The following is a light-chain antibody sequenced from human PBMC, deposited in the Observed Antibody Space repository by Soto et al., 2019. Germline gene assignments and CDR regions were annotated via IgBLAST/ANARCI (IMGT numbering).Light chain of an antibody. V-gene: IGKV3-11*01. Sequence: EIVLTQSPATLSLSPGERATLSCRASQSVSSYLVWYQQKPGQAPRLLIYDASNRAAGTPARFSGSGSGTDFTLTISRLEPEDFAVYYCQQRGNWPPITFGQGTRLE. J-gene: IGKJ5*01. CDR3: QQRGNWPPIT. CDR2: DAS. CDR1: QSVSSY.